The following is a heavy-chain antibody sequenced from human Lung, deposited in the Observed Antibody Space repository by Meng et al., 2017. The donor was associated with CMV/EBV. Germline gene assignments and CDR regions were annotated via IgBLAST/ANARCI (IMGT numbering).Heavy chain of an antibody. V-gene: IGHV3-23*03. CDR2: IYNDGSRT. CDR1: GFTFTSYG. J-gene: IGHJ4*02. D-gene: IGHD3/OR15-3a*01. CDR3: VKGAAGLVP. Sequence: GGSLRLSCAASGFTFTSYGMSWVRQAPGKGLKWVSLIYNDGSRTYYADSVKGRFTISRDNSKNTVSLQMNNLRVEDSAVYYCVKGAAGLVPWGQGTLVTVSS.